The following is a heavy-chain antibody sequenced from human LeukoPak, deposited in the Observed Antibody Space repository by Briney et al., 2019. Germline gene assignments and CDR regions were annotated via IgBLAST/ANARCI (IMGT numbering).Heavy chain of an antibody. J-gene: IGHJ4*02. CDR1: GFIFNEVW. D-gene: IGHD2-15*01. Sequence: GGSLRLSCAASGFIFNEVWMNWVRQAPGKGLEWVGRIKSKTNGETTDYAAPVKGRFTISRDDSKNTLYLQMNSLKPEDTAIYYCTTEVVVVETATFRRRRYYFDYWGQGTLVPVSS. CDR3: TTEVVVVETATFRRRRYYFDY. CDR2: IKSKTNGETT. V-gene: IGHV3-15*01.